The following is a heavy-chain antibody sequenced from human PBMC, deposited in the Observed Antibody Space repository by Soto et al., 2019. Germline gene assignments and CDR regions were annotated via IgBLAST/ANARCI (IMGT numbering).Heavy chain of an antibody. J-gene: IGHJ4*02. V-gene: IGHV4-59*01. CDR1: GGSISSYY. Sequence: QVQLQESGPGLVKPSETLSLTCTVSGGSISSYYWSWIRQPPGKGLEWIGYIYYSGSTNYNPSLKSRVTISVDTSKNQFSLKLRSVTAADTAVYYCARDPTYDSSGEFDYWGQGTLVTVSS. D-gene: IGHD3-22*01. CDR2: IYYSGST. CDR3: ARDPTYDSSGEFDY.